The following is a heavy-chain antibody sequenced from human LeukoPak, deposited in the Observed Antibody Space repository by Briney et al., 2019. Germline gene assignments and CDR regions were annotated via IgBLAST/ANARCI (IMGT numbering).Heavy chain of an antibody. CDR2: IGGSGRTT. J-gene: IGHJ5*02. D-gene: IGHD1-26*01. CDR3: AREKGSYSGPGWFDH. CDR1: GFTFSSYA. V-gene: IGHV3-23*01. Sequence: GGSLRLSCAASGFTFSSYAMSWVRQAPGKGLEWVSAIGGSGRTTYYADSVKGQFTISRDNAKNSLYLQMISLRDEDTAVYYCAREKGSYSGPGWFDHWGQGTLVTVSS.